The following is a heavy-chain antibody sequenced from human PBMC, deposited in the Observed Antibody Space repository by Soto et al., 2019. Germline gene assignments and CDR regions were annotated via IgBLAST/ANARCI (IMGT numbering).Heavy chain of an antibody. Sequence: SETLSLTCAVSGGSISSSNWWSWVRQPPGKGLEWIGEIYYSGSTNYNPSLKSRVTISVDKSKNQFSLKLSSVTAADTAVYYCARDAIAVAGTGWFDPWGQGTLVTVSS. CDR3: ARDAIAVAGTGWFDP. CDR1: GGSISSSNW. J-gene: IGHJ5*02. CDR2: IYYSGST. V-gene: IGHV4-4*02. D-gene: IGHD6-19*01.